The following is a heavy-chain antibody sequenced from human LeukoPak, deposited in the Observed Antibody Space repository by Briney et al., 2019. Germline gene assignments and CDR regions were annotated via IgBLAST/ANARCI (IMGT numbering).Heavy chain of an antibody. D-gene: IGHD5-18*01. CDR1: GRSISSYY. J-gene: IGHJ6*02. Sequence: WDTLSLTCTVSGRSISSYYWSWIRQPPGKGLEWIGYIYYSGSTNYNPSLKSRVDISVDTSKNQFSLKLSSVTAADTAVYYCAKSRGYSYAYYGMDVWGQGTTVTVSS. V-gene: IGHV4-59*07. CDR3: AKSRGYSYAYYGMDV. CDR2: IYYSGST.